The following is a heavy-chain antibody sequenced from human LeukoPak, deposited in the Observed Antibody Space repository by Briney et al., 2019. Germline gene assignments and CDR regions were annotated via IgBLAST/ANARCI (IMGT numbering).Heavy chain of an antibody. J-gene: IGHJ4*02. Sequence: SETLSLTCTVSGGSISSYYWSWIRQPPGKGLEWIGYIYYTGSTNYNPSFTSRVTMSVDTSKNQFSLKLSSVTAADTAVYYCVKNGYTYGPFDYWGQGTQVTVSS. CDR2: IYYTGST. D-gene: IGHD5-18*01. V-gene: IGHV4-59*08. CDR3: VKNGYTYGPFDY. CDR1: GGSISSYY.